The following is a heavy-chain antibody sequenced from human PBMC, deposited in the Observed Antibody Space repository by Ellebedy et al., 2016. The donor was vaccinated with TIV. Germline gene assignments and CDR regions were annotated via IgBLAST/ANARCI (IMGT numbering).Heavy chain of an antibody. CDR3: ATYPVSYYFDGPFEY. CDR1: GITFSSYT. Sequence: GGSLRLSXVVSGITFSSYTMNWARQAPGKGLEWVSSISSDENYIYYRDSLKGRFTISRDNAKKSLYLQMNSLGAEDTAVYYCATYPVSYYFDGPFEYWGLGALVTVSS. CDR2: ISSDENYI. V-gene: IGHV3-21*01. D-gene: IGHD3-22*01. J-gene: IGHJ4*02.